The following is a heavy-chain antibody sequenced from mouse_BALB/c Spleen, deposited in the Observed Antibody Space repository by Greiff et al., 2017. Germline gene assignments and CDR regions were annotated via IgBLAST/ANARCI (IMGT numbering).Heavy chain of an antibody. CDR3: ARGYGNGFAY. CDR2: ISYSGST. D-gene: IGHD2-1*01. V-gene: IGHV3-2*02. J-gene: IGHJ3*01. Sequence: VQLQQSGPGLVKPSQSLSLTCTVTGYSITSDYAWNWIRQFPGNKLEWMGYISYSGSTSYNPSLKSRISITRDTSKNQFFLQLNSVTTEDTATYYCARGYGNGFAYWGQGTLVTVSA. CDR1: GYSITSDYA.